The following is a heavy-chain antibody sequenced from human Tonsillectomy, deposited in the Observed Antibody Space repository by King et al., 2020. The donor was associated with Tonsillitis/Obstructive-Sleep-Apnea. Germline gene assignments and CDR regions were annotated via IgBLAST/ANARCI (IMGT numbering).Heavy chain of an antibody. CDR3: ASQTWGR. CDR1: GFTVRSNY. V-gene: IGHV3-66*04. J-gene: IGHJ4*02. D-gene: IGHD3-10*01. Sequence: VQLVESGGGLVQPGGSLRLSCAASGFTVRSNYMSWVRQAPGKGLEWVSIIYSGGSTYYADSVKGRFIISRDNFKNTLYLQMNSLRVEDTAVYYCASQTWGRGGQGTLVTVSS. CDR2: IYSGGST.